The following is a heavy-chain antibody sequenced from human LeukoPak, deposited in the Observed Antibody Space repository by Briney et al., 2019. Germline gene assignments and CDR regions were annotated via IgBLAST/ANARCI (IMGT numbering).Heavy chain of an antibody. CDR3: AKGRCSGHDMFYFDC. CDR1: GFTFSNYS. Sequence: GGSLRLSCAASGFTFSNYSMHWVRQAPGKGLEWFAYLSSTGSTIFYADSGKGRFTISRDNAKNSLYLQRNSPKAADTSFYYIAKGRCSGHDMFYFDCWGQGTLVTVSS. J-gene: IGHJ4*02. V-gene: IGHV3-48*01. D-gene: IGHD2-15*01. CDR2: LSSTGSTI.